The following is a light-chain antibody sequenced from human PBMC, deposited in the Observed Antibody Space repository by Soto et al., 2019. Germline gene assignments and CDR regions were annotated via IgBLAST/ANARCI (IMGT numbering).Light chain of an antibody. J-gene: IGLJ2*01. CDR3: CSFAGTYTI. CDR1: RSDVGGYSH. V-gene: IGLV2-11*01. Sequence: QSVLTQPRSVSGSPGQSVTISCTGSRSDVGGYSHVSWFQQHPGKAPKLMIYDVTKRPSGVPDRFSGSKSGNTASLTISGLQAEDESDYYCCSFAGTYTIFGGGTKLTVL. CDR2: DVT.